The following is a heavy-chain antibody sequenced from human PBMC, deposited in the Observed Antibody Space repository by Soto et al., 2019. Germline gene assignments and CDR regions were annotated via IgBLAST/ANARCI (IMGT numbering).Heavy chain of an antibody. D-gene: IGHD3-9*01. CDR2: IYPGDSDT. CDR3: ARHSRYYDILTARHYYYGMDV. J-gene: IGHJ6*02. CDR1: GYSFTSYW. Sequence: GESLKISCKGSGYSFTSYWIGWVRQMPGKGLEWMGIIYPGDSDTRYSPSFQGQVTISADKSISTAYLQWSSLKTSDTAMYYCARHSRYYDILTARHYYYGMDVWGQGTTVTVSS. V-gene: IGHV5-51*01.